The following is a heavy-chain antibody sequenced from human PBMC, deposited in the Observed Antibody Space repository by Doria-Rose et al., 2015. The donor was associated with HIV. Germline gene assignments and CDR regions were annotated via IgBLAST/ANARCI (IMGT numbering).Heavy chain of an antibody. CDR1: GGSISHYY. D-gene: IGHD1-26*01. V-gene: IGHV4-59*01. J-gene: IGHJ4*02. CDR2: IFYTGST. CDR3: ARVLSGTYDY. Sequence: QVQLQESGPGLVKPSATLSLTCSVSGGSISHYYWSWIRQPPGKGMEYIGDIFYTGSTNYSPYLKSRVSISIDTSKNKFSLRLSSVTAADTAVYYCARVLSGTYDYWGQGTLVTVSS.